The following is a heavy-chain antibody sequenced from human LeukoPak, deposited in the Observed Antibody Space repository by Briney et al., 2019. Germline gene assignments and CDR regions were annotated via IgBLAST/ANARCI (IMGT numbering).Heavy chain of an antibody. D-gene: IGHD4-17*01. V-gene: IGHV3-48*04. Sequence: GGSLRLSCAASGFTFSYYWMSWVRQAPGKGLEWVSYISSSGSTIYYADSVKGRFTISRDNAKNSLYLQMNSLRAEDTAVYYCARQFDLYGDYDALDYWGQGTLVTVSS. CDR1: GFTFSYYW. CDR2: ISSSGSTI. CDR3: ARQFDLYGDYDALDY. J-gene: IGHJ4*02.